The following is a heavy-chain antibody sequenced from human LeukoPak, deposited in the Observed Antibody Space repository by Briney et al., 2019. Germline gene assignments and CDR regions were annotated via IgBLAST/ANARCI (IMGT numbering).Heavy chain of an antibody. CDR2: IYYSGTT. CDR3: ARRSSGWYDY. Sequence: SETLSLTCTVSGGSISSGDYYWTWIRQPPGKGLEWIGYIYYSGTTYYNPSLKSRVSISVDTSKNRFSLNLSSVTAADTAVYYCARRSSGWYDYWSQGTLVTVSS. V-gene: IGHV4-30-4*01. D-gene: IGHD6-19*01. J-gene: IGHJ4*02. CDR1: GGSISSGDYY.